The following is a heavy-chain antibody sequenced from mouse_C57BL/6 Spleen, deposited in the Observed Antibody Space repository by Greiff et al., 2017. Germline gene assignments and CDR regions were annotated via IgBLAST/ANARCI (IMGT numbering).Heavy chain of an antibody. J-gene: IGHJ2*01. CDR3: ARWDFTTVVAHCDY. CDR2: IYPRSGNT. Sequence: VQLQESGAELARPGASVKLSCKASGYTFTSYGISWVKQRTGQGLEWIGEIYPRSGNTYYNEKFKGKATLTADKSSSTAYMELRSLTSEDSAVYFCARWDFTTVVAHCDYWGQGTTLTVSS. D-gene: IGHD1-1*01. V-gene: IGHV1-81*01. CDR1: GYTFTSYG.